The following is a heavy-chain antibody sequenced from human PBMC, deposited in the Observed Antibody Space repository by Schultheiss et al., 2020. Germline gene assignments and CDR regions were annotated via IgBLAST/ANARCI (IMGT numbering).Heavy chain of an antibody. CDR1: GFTVSSNY. CDR2: IWYDGSNK. Sequence: GGSLRLSCAASGFTVSSNYMSWVRQAPGKGLEWVAVIWYDGSNKYYADSVKGRFTISRDNSKNTLYLQMNSLRAEDTAVYYCARDLHYYGSGSLGNGMDVWGQGTTVNVYS. CDR3: ARDLHYYGSGSLGNGMDV. J-gene: IGHJ6*02. D-gene: IGHD3-10*01. V-gene: IGHV3-33*08.